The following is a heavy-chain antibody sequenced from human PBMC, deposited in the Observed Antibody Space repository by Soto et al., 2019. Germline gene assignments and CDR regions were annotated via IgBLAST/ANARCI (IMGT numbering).Heavy chain of an antibody. CDR3: ARGSWYRLWFDP. CDR2: INHSGST. J-gene: IGHJ5*02. CDR1: GGSFSGYY. D-gene: IGHD2-2*01. V-gene: IGHV4-34*01. Sequence: PSETLSLTCAVYGGSFSGYYWSWIRQPPGKGLEWIGEINHSGSTNYNPSPKSRVTISVDTSKNQFSLKLSSVTAADTAVYYCARGSWYRLWFDPWGQGTLVTVSS.